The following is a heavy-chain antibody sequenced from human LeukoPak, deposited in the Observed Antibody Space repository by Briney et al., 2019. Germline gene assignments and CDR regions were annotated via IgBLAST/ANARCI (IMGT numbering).Heavy chain of an antibody. CDR3: ARHSGGSYVFAFDI. CDR2: TDYSGTT. D-gene: IGHD2-15*01. CDR1: GGPISISYF. V-gene: IGHV4-39*01. J-gene: IGHJ3*02. Sequence: SETLSLTCTVSGGPISISYFWGWIRQPPGKGLEWIGTTDYSGTTYYNPSLKSRVTISVDTPKNQFSLRLSSVTAPDTAVYYCARHSGGSYVFAFDIWGQGTMFTVSS.